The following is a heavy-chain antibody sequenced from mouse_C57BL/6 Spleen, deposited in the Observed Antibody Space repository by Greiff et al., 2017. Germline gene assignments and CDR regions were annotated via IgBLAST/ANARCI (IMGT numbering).Heavy chain of an antibody. CDR2: INPYTGGT. Sequence: EVQLQQSGPVLVKPGASVKMSCKASGYTFTDYYMNWVKQSHGKSLEWIGVINPYTGGTIYNQKFKGEATLTVDMSYITAYMELNSLTDEDSAVYYCATIYYDDDGSYWGQATLVTVSA. V-gene: IGHV1-19*01. D-gene: IGHD2-4*01. J-gene: IGHJ3*01. CDR3: ATIYYDDDGSY. CDR1: GYTFTDYY.